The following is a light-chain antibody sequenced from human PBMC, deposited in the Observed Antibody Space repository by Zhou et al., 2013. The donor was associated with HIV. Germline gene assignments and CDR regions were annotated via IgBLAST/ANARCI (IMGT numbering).Light chain of an antibody. CDR3: LQHNNYPRT. Sequence: DIQMTQSPSSLSASVGDTVTITCRASQSISGYLNWYQQKPGKAPKRLIYAASSLQSGVPSRFSGSGSGTEFTLTISSLQPEDFATYYCLQHNNYPRTFGQGTKVEIK. CDR1: QSISGY. V-gene: IGKV1-17*01. CDR2: AAS. J-gene: IGKJ1*01.